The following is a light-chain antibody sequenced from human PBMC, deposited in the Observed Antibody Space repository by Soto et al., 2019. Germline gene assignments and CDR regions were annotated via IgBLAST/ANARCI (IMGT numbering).Light chain of an antibody. Sequence: QSVLTQPPSASGSPGQSVTISCTGNSNDVGHSSFISWYQQHPGKGPKLIIYEVSKRPSGVPDRFSGSKSGNTASLSVSGLQDEDEADYFCNAHADNGKHVFGTGTKVTVL. J-gene: IGLJ1*01. CDR3: NAHADNGKHV. CDR1: SNDVGHSSF. V-gene: IGLV2-8*01. CDR2: EVS.